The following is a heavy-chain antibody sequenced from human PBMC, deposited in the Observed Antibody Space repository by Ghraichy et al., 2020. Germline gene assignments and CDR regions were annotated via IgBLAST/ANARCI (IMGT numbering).Heavy chain of an antibody. J-gene: IGHJ3*02. CDR2: TLGIGSST. CDR3: AKDRDFFDSSGYYFNAFDI. Sequence: GSLRLSCAASVFTFSSYAMSWVRRAPGRGLEWVSATLGIGSSTYYTDSVKGRFTISRDNSKNTLYLQMNSLRAEDTDVYFCAKDRDFFDSSGYYFNAFDIWGQGRMVTVSS. V-gene: IGHV3-23*01. CDR1: VFTFSSYA. D-gene: IGHD3-22*01.